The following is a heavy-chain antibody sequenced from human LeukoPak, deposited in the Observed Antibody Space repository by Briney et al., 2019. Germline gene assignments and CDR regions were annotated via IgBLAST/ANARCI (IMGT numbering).Heavy chain of an antibody. D-gene: IGHD1-26*01. CDR2: INTDGSTT. CDR3: ARSPGGSYHY. Sequence: GGSLRLSCAASGFTFSNDWMHWVRQAPGKGLVWVSRINTDGSTTTYADSVKGRFTISRDNAKNTLYLQMNSLRVEDTAVYYCARSPGGSYHYWGQGTLVTVSS. J-gene: IGHJ4*02. CDR1: GFTFSNDW. V-gene: IGHV3-74*01.